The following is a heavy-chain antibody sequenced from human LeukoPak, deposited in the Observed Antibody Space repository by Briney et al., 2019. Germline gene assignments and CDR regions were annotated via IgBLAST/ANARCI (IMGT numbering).Heavy chain of an antibody. D-gene: IGHD4-17*01. Sequence: GESLKISCKGSGYSFTSYWIGWVHQMPGKGLEWMGIIYPGDSDTRYSPSFQGQVTISADKSISTAYLQWSSLKASDTAMYYCARHGGYGDYLTEYFQHWGQGTLVTVSS. J-gene: IGHJ1*01. CDR1: GYSFTSYW. CDR2: IYPGDSDT. CDR3: ARHGGYGDYLTEYFQH. V-gene: IGHV5-51*07.